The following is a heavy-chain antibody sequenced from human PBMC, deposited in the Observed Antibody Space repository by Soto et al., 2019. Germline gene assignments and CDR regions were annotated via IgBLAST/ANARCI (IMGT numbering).Heavy chain of an antibody. CDR3: AGDRSNSPDYFDY. Sequence: LSLTCTVSGGSISSDDYYWSWIRQPPGKGLEWIGHIYYSGRTYYNPSLKSRLTISVDTSKNQFSLKLSSVSAADTAVYFCAGDRSNSPDYFDYWGQGTLVTVSS. CDR1: GGSISSDDYY. J-gene: IGHJ4*02. CDR2: IYYSGRT. D-gene: IGHD6-6*01. V-gene: IGHV4-30-4*01.